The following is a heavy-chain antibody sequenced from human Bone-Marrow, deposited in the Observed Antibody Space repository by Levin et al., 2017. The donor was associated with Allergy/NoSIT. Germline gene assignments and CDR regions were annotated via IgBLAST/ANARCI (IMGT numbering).Heavy chain of an antibody. Sequence: GGSLRLSCAASGFTFSSYAMSWVRQAPGKGLEWVSAISGSGGSTYYADSVKGRFTISRDNSKNTLYLQMNSLRAEDTAVYYCAKDRFSFGRSSGYYYPPLYWFDPWGQGTLVTVSS. CDR1: GFTFSSYA. D-gene: IGHD3-22*01. V-gene: IGHV3-23*01. J-gene: IGHJ5*02. CDR3: AKDRFSFGRSSGYYYPPLYWFDP. CDR2: ISGSGGST.